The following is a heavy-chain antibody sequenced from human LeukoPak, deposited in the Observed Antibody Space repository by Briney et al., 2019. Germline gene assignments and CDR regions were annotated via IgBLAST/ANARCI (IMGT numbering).Heavy chain of an antibody. Sequence: ASVKVSCKASGYTFTSYGISWVRQAPGQGLEWMGWISAYNGNTNYAQKLQGRATMTTDTSTGTAYMELRSLRSDDTAVYYCARARFREFDFDYWGQGTLVTASS. D-gene: IGHD3-10*01. CDR3: ARARFREFDFDY. J-gene: IGHJ4*02. V-gene: IGHV1-18*01. CDR1: GYTFTSYG. CDR2: ISAYNGNT.